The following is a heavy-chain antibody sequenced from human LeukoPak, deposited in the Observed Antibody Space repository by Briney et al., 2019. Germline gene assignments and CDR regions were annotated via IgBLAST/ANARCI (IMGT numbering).Heavy chain of an antibody. D-gene: IGHD6-19*01. J-gene: IGHJ4*02. V-gene: IGHV3-23*01. CDR3: AKDGMSEAYSSGWFDY. Sequence: PGGSLRLSCAASGFTFSSYAMSWVRQAPGKGLEWVSAISGSGGSTYYADSVKGRFTISRDNSKNTLYLQMNSLRAEDTAVYYCAKDGMSEAYSSGWFDYWGQGTLVTVSS. CDR1: GFTFSSYA. CDR2: ISGSGGST.